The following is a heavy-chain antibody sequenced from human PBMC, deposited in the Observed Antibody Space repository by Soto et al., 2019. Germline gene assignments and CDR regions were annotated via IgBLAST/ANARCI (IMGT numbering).Heavy chain of an antibody. D-gene: IGHD2-21*02. CDR1: GGTFSSYA. Sequence: SVKVSCKASGGTFSSYAISWVRQAPGQGLEWMGGIIPIFGTANYAQKFQGRVTITADESTSTAYMELSSLRSEDTAVYYCATDLAYCGGDCYVRYGMDVWGQGTTVTVSS. CDR2: IIPIFGTA. J-gene: IGHJ6*02. CDR3: ATDLAYCGGDCYVRYGMDV. V-gene: IGHV1-69*13.